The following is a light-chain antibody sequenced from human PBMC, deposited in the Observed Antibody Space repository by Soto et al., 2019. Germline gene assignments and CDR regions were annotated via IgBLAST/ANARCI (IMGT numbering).Light chain of an antibody. Sequence: DIQMTQSPSTLSASVGDRVTITCRASQYINNYLAWYQQRPGVPPKLLIYDASSVESGVPSRFSGSGSGTEFTLTISSLQPDDFASYYWQQYNNYFRTFGQGTKVEIK. CDR3: QQYNNYFRT. J-gene: IGKJ1*01. CDR2: DAS. CDR1: QYINNY. V-gene: IGKV1-5*01.